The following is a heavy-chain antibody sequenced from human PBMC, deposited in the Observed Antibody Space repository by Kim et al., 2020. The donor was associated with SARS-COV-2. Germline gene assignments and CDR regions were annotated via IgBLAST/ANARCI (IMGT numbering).Heavy chain of an antibody. D-gene: IGHD3-9*01. J-gene: IGHJ4*02. V-gene: IGHV3-23*01. CDR2: ISGSGGST. Sequence: GGSLRLSCAASGFTFSSYAMSWVRQAPGKGLEWVSAISGSGGSTYYADSVKGRFTISRDNSKNTLYLQMNSLRAEDTAVYYCAKATVFWQEGRVYFDYWGQGTLVTVSS. CDR3: AKATVFWQEGRVYFDY. CDR1: GFTFSSYA.